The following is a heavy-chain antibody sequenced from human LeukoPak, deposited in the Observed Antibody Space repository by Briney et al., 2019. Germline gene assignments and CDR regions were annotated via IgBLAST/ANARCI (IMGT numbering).Heavy chain of an antibody. V-gene: IGHV1-2*02. CDR1: GYTLTGYD. CDR3: AREETGALELDY. J-gene: IGHJ4*02. Sequence: GASVKVSCKASGYTLTGYDIHWVRQAPGQGLEWMGWFNPNSGGTNYAQKLQGRVAMTRDTSTSTAYMELRRLRSDDTAVYYCAREETGALELDYWGPGTLFTVSS. D-gene: IGHD7-27*01. CDR2: FNPNSGGT.